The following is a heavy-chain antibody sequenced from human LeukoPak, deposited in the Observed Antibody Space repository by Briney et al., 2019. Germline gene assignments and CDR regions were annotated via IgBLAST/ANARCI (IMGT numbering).Heavy chain of an antibody. Sequence: GGSLRLSCAASGFTFSSYAMSWVRQAPGKGLEWVSAISGSGGSTYYADSVKGRFTISRDNSKNTLYLQMNSLRAEDTAVYYCAKDRWGSRWYQSGWFDPWGQGTLVTVSS. CDR1: GFTFSSYA. CDR2: ISGSGGST. J-gene: IGHJ5*02. CDR3: AKDRWGSRWYQSGWFDP. V-gene: IGHV3-23*01. D-gene: IGHD6-13*01.